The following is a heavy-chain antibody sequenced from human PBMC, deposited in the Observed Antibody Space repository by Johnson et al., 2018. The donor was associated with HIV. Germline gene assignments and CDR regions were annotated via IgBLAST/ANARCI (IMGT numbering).Heavy chain of an antibody. CDR1: GFTFSDYY. V-gene: IGHV3-11*04. CDR2: ISSSGSTI. CDR3: ARVGRGEMATAPLDAFDI. D-gene: IGHD5-24*01. J-gene: IGHJ3*02. Sequence: VQLVESGGGLVKPGGSLRLSCAASGFTFSDYYMSWIRPAPGKGLEWVSYISSSGSTIYYADSVKVRFTISRDNAKNSLYLQMNSLGAEDTAVYYCARVGRGEMATAPLDAFDIWGQGTMVTVSS.